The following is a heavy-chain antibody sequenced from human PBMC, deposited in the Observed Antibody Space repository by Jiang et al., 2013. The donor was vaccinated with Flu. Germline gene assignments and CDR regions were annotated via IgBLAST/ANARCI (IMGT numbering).Heavy chain of an antibody. Sequence: LLKPSETLSLTCAVYGGSFSGYQWNWIRQPPGKGLEFIGEINHSGSTHNNPSLQSRVTISLDTSKNQFSLRLSSVTAADTAVYYCARRTYGSGNYNSWGQGTLVTVSS. CDR3: ARRTYGSGNYNS. D-gene: IGHD3-10*01. V-gene: IGHV4-34*01. CDR2: INHSGST. CDR1: GGSFSGYQ. J-gene: IGHJ4*02.